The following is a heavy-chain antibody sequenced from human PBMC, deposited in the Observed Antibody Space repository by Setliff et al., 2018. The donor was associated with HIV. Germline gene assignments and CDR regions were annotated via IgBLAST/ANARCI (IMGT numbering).Heavy chain of an antibody. J-gene: IGHJ6*02. CDR1: GYTFTSYG. Sequence: GASVKVSCKASGYTFTSYGISWVRQAPGQGLEWMGWISAYNGNTNYAQKLQGRVTMTTDTSTSTAYMELRSLRSDDTAVYYCARGYSAAGTLYYCGMDVWGQGTTVTVSS. D-gene: IGHD6-13*01. V-gene: IGHV1-18*01. CDR3: ARGYSAAGTLYYCGMDV. CDR2: ISAYNGNT.